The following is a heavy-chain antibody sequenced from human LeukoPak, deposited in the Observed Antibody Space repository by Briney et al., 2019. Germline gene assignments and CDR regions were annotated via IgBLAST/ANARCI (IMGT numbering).Heavy chain of an antibody. Sequence: GGSLRLSCAASGFTFSSYAMSWVRQAPGKGLEWVSANSGSGGSTYYADSVKGRFTISRDNSKNTLYLQMNSLRAEDTAVNYCAKDRRRIAVAGISPFDYWGQGTLVTVSS. CDR1: GFTFSSYA. J-gene: IGHJ4*02. CDR2: NSGSGGST. D-gene: IGHD6-19*01. CDR3: AKDRRRIAVAGISPFDY. V-gene: IGHV3-23*01.